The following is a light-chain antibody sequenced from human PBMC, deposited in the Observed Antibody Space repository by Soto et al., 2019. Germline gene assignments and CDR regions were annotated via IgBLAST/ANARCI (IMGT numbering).Light chain of an antibody. Sequence: QSVLTQSPSASGTPGQRVTISCSGSRSNIGTYAVNWYQQLPGAAPTLLIFRNHQRLSGVPDRFSGSKSGTSASLAISGPQSEDEADYYCAAWDDSLRAVVFGGGTKLTVL. V-gene: IGLV1-44*01. CDR1: RSNIGTYA. CDR2: RNH. J-gene: IGLJ2*01. CDR3: AAWDDSLRAVV.